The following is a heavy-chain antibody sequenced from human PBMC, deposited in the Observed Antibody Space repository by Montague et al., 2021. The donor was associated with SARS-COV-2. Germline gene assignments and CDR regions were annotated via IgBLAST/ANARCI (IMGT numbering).Heavy chain of an antibody. CDR1: GGSFSDYY. CDR2: VSHRGTS. Sequence: SETLSLTCAVYGGSFSDYYWSWIRQPPGKGPEWIGEVSHRGTSNYNPSLKSRVSISVDTSKNQFSLYLSSVTAADTAVYYCARGRQHFNMIVVVMTGGEYYFDYWGQGTLVTVSS. V-gene: IGHV4-34*01. CDR3: ARGRQHFNMIVVVMTGGEYYFDY. J-gene: IGHJ4*02. D-gene: IGHD3-22*01.